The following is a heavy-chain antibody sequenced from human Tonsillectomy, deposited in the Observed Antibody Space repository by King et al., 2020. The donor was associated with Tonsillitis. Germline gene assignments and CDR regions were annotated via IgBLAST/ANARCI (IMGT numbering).Heavy chain of an antibody. D-gene: IGHD3-9*01. CDR3: ASRLRYFDWSFDP. CDR1: GGSFSDYY. Sequence: VQLQQWGAGLLKPSETLSLTCAVYGGSFSDYYWSWIRQPPGKGLEWIGEINHSGSTNYNPSLKSRVTISVDTSKNQFSLKLNSVTAADPAVYYCASRLRYFDWSFDPWGQGTLVTVSS. J-gene: IGHJ5*02. CDR2: INHSGST. V-gene: IGHV4-34*01.